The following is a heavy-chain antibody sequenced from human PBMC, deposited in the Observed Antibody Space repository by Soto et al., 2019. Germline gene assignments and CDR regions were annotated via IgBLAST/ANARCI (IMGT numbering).Heavy chain of an antibody. CDR3: AMYDFWSGYLADY. Sequence: SETLSLTCAVSGGSISSSNWWSWVRQPPGKGLEWIGEIYHSGSTNYNPSLKSRVTISGDKSKNQFSLKLSSVTAADTAVYYCAMYDFWSGYLADYWGQGTLVTVSS. D-gene: IGHD3-3*01. CDR2: IYHSGST. J-gene: IGHJ4*02. CDR1: GGSISSSNW. V-gene: IGHV4-4*02.